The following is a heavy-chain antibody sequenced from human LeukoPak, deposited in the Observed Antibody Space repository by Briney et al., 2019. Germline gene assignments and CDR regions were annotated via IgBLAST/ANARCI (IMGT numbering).Heavy chain of an antibody. CDR3: ARITGYSSLFDP. D-gene: IGHD6-19*01. Sequence: ALVKVSCKASGYTFTRYDINWVRQATGQGLEWMGWMNPDSGNTGYAQKFQGRVTMTRNTSISTAYMELSSLRSEDTAVYYCARITGYSSLFDPWGQGTLVTVSS. CDR1: GYTFTRYD. V-gene: IGHV1-8*01. J-gene: IGHJ5*02. CDR2: MNPDSGNT.